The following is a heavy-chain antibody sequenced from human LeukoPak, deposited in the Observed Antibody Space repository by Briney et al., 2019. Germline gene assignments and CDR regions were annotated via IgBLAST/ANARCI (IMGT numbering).Heavy chain of an antibody. V-gene: IGHV4-61*08. CDR1: GGSISSGDYY. CDR2: IYYSGST. D-gene: IGHD3-10*01. CDR3: ARDGDSTINYYGSGSYSHAFDI. J-gene: IGHJ3*02. Sequence: SETLSLTCTVSGGSISSGDYYWSWIRQPPGKGLEWIGYIYYSGSTNYNPSLKSRVTISVDTSKNQFSLKLSSVTAADTAVYYCARDGDSTINYYGSGSYSHAFDIWGQGTMVTVSS.